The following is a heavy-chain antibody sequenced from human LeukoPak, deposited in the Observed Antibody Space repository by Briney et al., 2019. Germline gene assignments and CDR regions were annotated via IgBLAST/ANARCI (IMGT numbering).Heavy chain of an antibody. Sequence: GGSLRLSCAASGFTFSNAWMSWVRQAPGKGLEWVGRIKSKTDGGTTDYAAPVKGRFTISRDDSKNTLYLQMNSLKTEDTAVYYCTTEMGEFYDFWSGYQIKNWFDPRGQGTLVTVSS. D-gene: IGHD3-3*01. CDR3: TTEMGEFYDFWSGYQIKNWFDP. J-gene: IGHJ5*02. V-gene: IGHV3-15*01. CDR1: GFTFSNAW. CDR2: IKSKTDGGTT.